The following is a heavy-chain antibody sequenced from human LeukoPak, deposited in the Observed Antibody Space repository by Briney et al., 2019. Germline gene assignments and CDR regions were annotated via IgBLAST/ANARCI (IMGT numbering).Heavy chain of an antibody. Sequence: TGGSLRLSCAASGFTFSSYWMSWVRQAPGKGLEWVANIKQDGSEKYYADSVKGRFTISRDNSKNALYLQMNSLRAEDTAVYYCAKARRFLEWSDFDYWGQGTLVTVSS. V-gene: IGHV3-7*01. J-gene: IGHJ4*02. CDR3: AKARRFLEWSDFDY. D-gene: IGHD3-3*01. CDR1: GFTFSSYW. CDR2: IKQDGSEK.